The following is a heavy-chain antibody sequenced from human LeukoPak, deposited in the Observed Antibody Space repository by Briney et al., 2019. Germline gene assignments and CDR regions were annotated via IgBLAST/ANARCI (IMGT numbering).Heavy chain of an antibody. CDR3: ASSTVTDTGFDY. CDR1: GGSISSHY. J-gene: IGHJ4*02. Sequence: SETLSLTCTVSGGSISSHYWSWTRQPPGKGLEWIGYIYYSGSTKYNPSLKSRVTISVDTSKNQFSLKVSSVTAADTAVYYCASSTVTDTGFDYWGQGTLVTVSS. CDR2: IYYSGST. V-gene: IGHV4-59*11. D-gene: IGHD4-11*01.